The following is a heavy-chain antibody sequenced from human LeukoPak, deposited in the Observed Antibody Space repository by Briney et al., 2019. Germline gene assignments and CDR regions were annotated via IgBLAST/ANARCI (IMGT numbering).Heavy chain of an antibody. D-gene: IGHD3-22*01. CDR1: GGTFSSYA. Sequence: ASVKVSCKASGGTFSSYAISWVRQAPGQGLEWMGWINPNSGGTNYAQKFQGRVTMTRDTSISTAYMELSRLRSDDTAVYYCARGKGITMIVAHWGQGTLVTVSS. V-gene: IGHV1-2*02. CDR3: ARGKGITMIVAH. J-gene: IGHJ4*02. CDR2: INPNSGGT.